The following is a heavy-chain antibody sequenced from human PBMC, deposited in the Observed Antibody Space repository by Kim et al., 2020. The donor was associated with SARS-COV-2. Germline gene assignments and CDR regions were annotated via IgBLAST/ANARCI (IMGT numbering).Heavy chain of an antibody. CDR2: ISYDGSNI. J-gene: IGHJ4*01. CDR3: AKGPNEPRGALDY. CDR1: GFTFSSYG. V-gene: IGHV3-30*18. Sequence: GGSLRLSCAASGFTFSSYGMHWVRQAPGTGLEWVAVISYDGSNIYYADSVKGRFTISRDNSKNTLYLQMNSLRAEDTAVYYCAKGPNEPRGALDYWG. D-gene: IGHD1-26*01.